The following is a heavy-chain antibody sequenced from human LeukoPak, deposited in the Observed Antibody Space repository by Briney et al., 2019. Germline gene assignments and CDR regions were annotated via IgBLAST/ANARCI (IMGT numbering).Heavy chain of an antibody. Sequence: SETLSLTCSVSGGALSPYYWSWIRQPPGGGLEWLGEINQSGSTNYNPSLKSRVTISVEKFKNQFSLEVTSVTAADTAIYYCATLGGLYYESHGYPDFDHWGQGTLVTVSS. V-gene: IGHV4-34*01. CDR3: ATLGGLYYESHGYPDFDH. CDR1: GGALSPYY. D-gene: IGHD3-22*01. CDR2: INQSGST. J-gene: IGHJ4*02.